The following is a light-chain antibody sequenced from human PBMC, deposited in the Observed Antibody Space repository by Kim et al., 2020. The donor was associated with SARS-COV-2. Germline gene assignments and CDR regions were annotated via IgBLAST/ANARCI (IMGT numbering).Light chain of an antibody. CDR2: WAS. CDR1: QSVLYSPNDKNF. Sequence: IVMTQSPDSLAVSLGERATLNCKSSQSVLYSPNDKNFLAWYQQRPGQPPKLLIYWASTRESGVPDRFSGSGSGTDFSLTISSLQAEEVAVYYCQQYYSTPFTFGPGTKVDIK. J-gene: IGKJ3*01. CDR3: QQYYSTPFT. V-gene: IGKV4-1*01.